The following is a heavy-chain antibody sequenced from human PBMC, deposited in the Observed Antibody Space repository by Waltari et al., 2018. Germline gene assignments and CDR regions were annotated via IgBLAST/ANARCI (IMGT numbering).Heavy chain of an antibody. CDR1: GGSFSGYY. D-gene: IGHD6-6*01. Sequence: QVQLQQWGAGLLKPSATLSLTCAANGGSFSGYYWSWIPQPPAKGLEWIGEINHGGSTNYNPSLKSRVTLSVNTSKNQFPLKLTSVTAADAAVYYCARGREQLVQGALNDWGQGTLVTVSS. CDR2: INHGGST. V-gene: IGHV4-34*01. CDR3: ARGREQLVQGALND. J-gene: IGHJ4*02.